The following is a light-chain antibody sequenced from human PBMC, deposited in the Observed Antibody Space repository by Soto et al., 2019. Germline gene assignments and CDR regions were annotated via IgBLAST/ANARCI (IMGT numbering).Light chain of an antibody. V-gene: IGKV3-20*01. J-gene: IGKJ1*01. CDR2: DAS. CDR1: QSVSSNY. Sequence: EIVWTQSPGTLSLSPGERATLSCRASQSVSSNYLAWYQQKPGQAPRLLISDASSRATDVPDRFSGSGSGTDFTLTITRLEPEDFAIYHCHQHGGSPETFGQGTKVDI. CDR3: HQHGGSPET.